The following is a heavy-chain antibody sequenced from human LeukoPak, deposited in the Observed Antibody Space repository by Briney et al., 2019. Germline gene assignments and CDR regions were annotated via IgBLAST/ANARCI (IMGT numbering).Heavy chain of an antibody. CDR2: IYSGGTT. J-gene: IGHJ4*02. Sequence: GGSLRLSCAASGFTFSSYAMTWVRQAPGKGLEWVSTIYSGGTTYYADSVMGRFTISRHNSRNTLYLQMNSLRAEDTAIYYCARVDTVMAYYFDLWGQGTLVTVSS. CDR3: ARVDTVMAYYFDL. D-gene: IGHD5-18*01. CDR1: GFTFSSYA. V-gene: IGHV3-53*04.